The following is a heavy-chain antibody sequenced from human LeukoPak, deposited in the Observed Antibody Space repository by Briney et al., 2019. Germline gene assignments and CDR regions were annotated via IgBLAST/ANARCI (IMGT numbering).Heavy chain of an antibody. J-gene: IGHJ4*02. CDR3: AYSAVVPYFDY. D-gene: IGHD4-23*01. Sequence: ASVKVSCKASGYTFTSYGISWVRQAPGQGLEWMGWISAYNGNTNYAQKLQGRVTMTTDTSTSTAYMELRSLRPDDTAVYYCAYSAVVPYFDYWGQGTLVTVSS. CDR1: GYTFTSYG. V-gene: IGHV1-18*01. CDR2: ISAYNGNT.